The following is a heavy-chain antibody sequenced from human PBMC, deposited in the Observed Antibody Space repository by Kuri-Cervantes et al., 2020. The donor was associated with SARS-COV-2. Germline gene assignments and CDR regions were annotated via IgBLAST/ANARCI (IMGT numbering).Heavy chain of an antibody. V-gene: IGHV4-59*04. CDR1: GGSISSYY. D-gene: IGHD3-3*01. CDR3: ARSVNDFWSGYAVPLSTNYFDY. Sequence: SETLSLTCTVSGGSISSYYWSWIRQPPGKGLEWIGYIYHSGSTYYNPSLKSRVTISVDTSKNQFSLKLSSVTAADTAVYYCARSVNDFWSGYAVPLSTNYFDYWGQGTLVTVSS. CDR2: IYHSGST. J-gene: IGHJ4*02.